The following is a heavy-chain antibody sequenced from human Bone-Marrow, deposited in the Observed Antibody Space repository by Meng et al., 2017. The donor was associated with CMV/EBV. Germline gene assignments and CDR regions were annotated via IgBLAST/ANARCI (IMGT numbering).Heavy chain of an antibody. CDR2: ISSSGSTT. D-gene: IGHD6-13*01. Sequence: GGSLRLSCAASGFTFSAYEMNWVRQAPGKGLEWVLYISSSGSTTYYADSVKGRFTISRDNSKNTLYLQMSSLRAEDTAVYYCARDKRVVEAATAYYYGMDVWGQGTTVTVSS. J-gene: IGHJ6*02. CDR1: GFTFSAYE. CDR3: ARDKRVVEAATAYYYGMDV. V-gene: IGHV3-48*03.